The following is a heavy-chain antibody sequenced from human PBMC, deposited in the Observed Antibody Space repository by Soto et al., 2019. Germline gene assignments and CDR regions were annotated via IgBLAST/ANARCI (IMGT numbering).Heavy chain of an antibody. V-gene: IGHV3-13*01. D-gene: IGHD3-9*01. CDR1: GFILSTHD. J-gene: IGHJ5*02. CDR3: VRGRSFDFASTPPPTFGP. Sequence: QLVASGGGLVQPGGSLRLSCVASGFILSTHDLHWVRDTPGEGLEWVSGTSTVGDTFYGASVKGRFTISRENAKKSLYLQMNSLAVGDTAVYYCVRGRSFDFASTPPPTFGPWGQGTLVTVSS. CDR2: TSTVGDT.